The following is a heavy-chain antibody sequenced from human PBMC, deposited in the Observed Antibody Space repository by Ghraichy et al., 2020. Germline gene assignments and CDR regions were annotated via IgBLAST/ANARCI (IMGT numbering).Heavy chain of an antibody. CDR1: DGSISSYY. Sequence: SQTLSLTCTVSDGSISSYYWSWIRQPPGKGLEWIGYVYYSGSTNYNPSVKSRVTISLDTSKKQFSLKLSSVTAADTAVYYCASLTGTGTGHFDYWGQGTLVTVSS. D-gene: IGHD3/OR15-3a*01. CDR3: ASLTGTGTGHFDY. V-gene: IGHV4-59*01. J-gene: IGHJ4*02. CDR2: VYYSGST.